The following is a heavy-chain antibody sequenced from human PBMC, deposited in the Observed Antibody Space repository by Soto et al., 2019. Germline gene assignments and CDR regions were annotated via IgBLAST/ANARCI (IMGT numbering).Heavy chain of an antibody. D-gene: IGHD6-13*01. J-gene: IGHJ4*02. CDR3: ARDPEQQLAYFDY. CDR1: GFTFSSYG. V-gene: IGHV3-33*01. CDR2: IWYDGSNK. Sequence: PGGSLRLSCAASGFTFSSYGMHWVRQAPGKGLEWVAVIWYDGSNKYYADSVKGRFTISRDNSKNTLYLQMNSLRAEDTAVYYCARDPEQQLAYFDYWGQGTLVTVSS.